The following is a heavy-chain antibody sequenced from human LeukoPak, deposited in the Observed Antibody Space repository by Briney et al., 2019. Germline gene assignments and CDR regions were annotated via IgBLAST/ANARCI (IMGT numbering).Heavy chain of an antibody. CDR3: ARGARTAGTNNYFDY. CDR2: ISSNGGST. J-gene: IGHJ4*02. D-gene: IGHD6-13*01. V-gene: IGHV3-64*01. Sequence: GGSLRLSCAASGFTFSSYAMHWVRQAPGKGLEYVSAISSNGGSTYYANSVKGRFTIYRDNSKNTLYLQMGSLRAEDMAVYYCARGARTAGTNNYFDYWGQGTLVTVSS. CDR1: GFTFSSYA.